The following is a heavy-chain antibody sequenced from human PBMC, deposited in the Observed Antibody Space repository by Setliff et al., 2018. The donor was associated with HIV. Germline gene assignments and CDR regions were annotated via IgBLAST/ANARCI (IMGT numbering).Heavy chain of an antibody. CDR3: ARERGGVTMIVVVNDAFDI. J-gene: IGHJ3*02. D-gene: IGHD3-22*01. CDR1: GYTFTSYA. Sequence: ASVKVSCKASGYTFTSYAMNWVRQAPGQGLEWMGWINTNTGNPTYAQGFTGRFVFSLDTSASTAYLQISSLKAEDTAVYYCARERGGVTMIVVVNDAFDIWGQGTMVTVSS. CDR2: INTNTGNP. V-gene: IGHV7-4-1*02.